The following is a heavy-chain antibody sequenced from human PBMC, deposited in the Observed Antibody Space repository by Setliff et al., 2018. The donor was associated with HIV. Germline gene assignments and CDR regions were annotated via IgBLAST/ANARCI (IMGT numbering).Heavy chain of an antibody. J-gene: IGHJ4*02. Sequence: GGSLRLSCAASGFTFNSQNMNWVRQAPGKGLEWVSCISTSGNFIYYADPVKGRFTVSRDNAKNSLYLQMNSLRAGDTAVYYCLRGGSFGDIPNCWGQGTLVTV. V-gene: IGHV3-21*06. CDR1: GFTFNSQN. CDR3: LRGGSFGDIPNC. D-gene: IGHD4-17*01. CDR2: ISTSGNFI.